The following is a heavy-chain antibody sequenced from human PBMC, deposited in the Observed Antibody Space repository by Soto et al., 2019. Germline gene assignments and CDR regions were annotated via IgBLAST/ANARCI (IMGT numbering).Heavy chain of an antibody. CDR2: ISGYNGNT. CDR1: GYTFTIYG. J-gene: IGHJ4*02. D-gene: IGHD3-22*01. CDR3: ARVDYYDRSGYYGY. V-gene: IGHV1-18*04. Sequence: QVQLVQSGAEVKKPGASVKVSCKASGYTFTIYGISWVRQAPGQGLEWMGWISGYNGNTDYAQNLQDRVTLTTDASTSSVYMELRSLSSDDTAVYYCARVDYYDRSGYYGYWGQGTLITVSS.